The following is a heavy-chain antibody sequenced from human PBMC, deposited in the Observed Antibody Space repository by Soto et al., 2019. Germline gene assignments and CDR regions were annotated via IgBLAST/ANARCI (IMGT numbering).Heavy chain of an antibody. CDR3: ARAAGTTRGGECLNFQH. CDR1: GGTFSSYA. V-gene: IGHV1-69*13. CDR2: IIPIFGTA. J-gene: IGHJ1*01. D-gene: IGHD1-1*01. Sequence: SVKVSCKASGGTFSSYAISWVRQAPGQGLEWMGGIIPIFGTANYAQKFQGRVTITADESTSTAYMELSSLRSEDTAVYYCARAAGTTRGGECLNFQHWGQGTLVTVSS.